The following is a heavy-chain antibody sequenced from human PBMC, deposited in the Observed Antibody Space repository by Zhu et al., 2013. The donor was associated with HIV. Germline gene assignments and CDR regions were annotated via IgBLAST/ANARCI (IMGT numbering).Heavy chain of an antibody. J-gene: IGHJ4*02. D-gene: IGHD6-13*01. V-gene: IGHV1-2*02. CDR1: GYTFTGYY. Sequence: QVQLVQSGAEVKKPGASVKVSCKASGYTFTGYYMNWVRQAPGQGLEWMGWINANSGGTNYAQKFQGRVTLTRDTSISTVNMELNRLNSDDTAVYYCVRVAVPWATAGDYWGQGTLVTVSS. CDR3: VRVAVPWATAGDY. CDR2: INANSGGT.